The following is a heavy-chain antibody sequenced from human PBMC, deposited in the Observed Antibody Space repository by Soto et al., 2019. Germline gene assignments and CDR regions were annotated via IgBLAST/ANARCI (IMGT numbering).Heavy chain of an antibody. J-gene: IGHJ4*02. CDR3: ATGFSGWYYFDY. CDR2: IYYSGST. CDR1: GGSISSYY. Sequence: SETLSLTCTVSGGSISSYYWSWIRQPPGKGLEWIGYIYYSGSTDYNPSLKSRVTISVETSKNQFSLKLSSVTAADTAVYYCATGFSGWYYFDYWGQGTLVTVSS. D-gene: IGHD6-19*01. V-gene: IGHV4-59*01.